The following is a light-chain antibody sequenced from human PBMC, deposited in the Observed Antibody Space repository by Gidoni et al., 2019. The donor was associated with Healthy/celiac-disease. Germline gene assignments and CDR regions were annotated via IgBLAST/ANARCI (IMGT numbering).Light chain of an antibody. Sequence: DIVLTQSPGTLSLSPGERATLSCRASQSVSSSYLAWYQQKPGQAPRLLIYGASSRATGIPDRFSGSGSGTDFTLTISRLEPEDFAVYYCQQYGSSWTFXQXTKVXIK. CDR3: QQYGSSWT. J-gene: IGKJ1*01. CDR1: QSVSSSY. V-gene: IGKV3-20*01. CDR2: GAS.